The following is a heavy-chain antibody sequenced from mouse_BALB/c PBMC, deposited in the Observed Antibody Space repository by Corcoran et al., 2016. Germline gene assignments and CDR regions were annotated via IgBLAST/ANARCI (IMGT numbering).Heavy chain of an antibody. D-gene: IGHD1-1*01. CDR3: ARRTTVYYFDY. V-gene: IGHV1-81*01. J-gene: IGHJ2*01. CDR1: GYTFTDYV. CDR2: IYPGSGST. Sequence: QVQLQQSGPELVKPGASVKMSCKASGYTFTDYVISWVKQRTGQGLEWIGEIYPGSGSTYYNEKFKGKATLTADKSSNTAYMQLSSLTSEDSAVYFCARRTTVYYFDYWGQGTTLTVSS.